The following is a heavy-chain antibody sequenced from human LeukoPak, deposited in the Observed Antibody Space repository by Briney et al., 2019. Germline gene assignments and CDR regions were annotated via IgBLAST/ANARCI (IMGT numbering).Heavy chain of an antibody. V-gene: IGHV1-2*02. CDR2: INPNSGGT. CDR1: GYTFTGYY. D-gene: IGHD6-13*01. Sequence: ASVKVSCKASGYTFTGYYMHWVRQAPGQGLEWMGWINPNSGGTNYAQKFQGRVTMTRDTSISTAYMELSRLRSDDTAVYYCARTVWAAAAGFDPWGQGTLVTVYS. J-gene: IGHJ5*02. CDR3: ARTVWAAAAGFDP.